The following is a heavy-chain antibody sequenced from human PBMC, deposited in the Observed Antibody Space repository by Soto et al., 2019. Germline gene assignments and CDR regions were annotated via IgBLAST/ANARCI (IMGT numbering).Heavy chain of an antibody. D-gene: IGHD1-1*01. V-gene: IGHV1-24*01. Sequence: QVQLVQSGAKVKKPGASVKVSCKVSEHTLSELSMHWVRQAPGKGLEWMGGFDPEDGETISAQKFQGRVTMTEDTSTDSTYMELSSLRSEDTAVYYCVAGGTRWLHSPFDYWGQGTLVTISS. J-gene: IGHJ4*02. CDR2: FDPEDGET. CDR1: EHTLSELS. CDR3: VAGGTRWLHSPFDY.